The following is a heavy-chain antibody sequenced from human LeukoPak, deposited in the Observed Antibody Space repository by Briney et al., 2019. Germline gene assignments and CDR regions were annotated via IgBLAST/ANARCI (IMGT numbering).Heavy chain of an antibody. CDR2: ITSSSTYI. J-gene: IGHJ5*02. D-gene: IGHD4-17*01. Sequence: GGSLRLSCAASGFTFSSYNMNWVRQAPGNGLEWVSSITSSSTYIYYTDSVKGRFTISRDNAKNSLYLQMNSLRAEDTAVYYCARDYGDFLEYFDPWGQGTLVTVSS. CDR3: ARDYGDFLEYFDP. CDR1: GFTFSSYN. V-gene: IGHV3-21*01.